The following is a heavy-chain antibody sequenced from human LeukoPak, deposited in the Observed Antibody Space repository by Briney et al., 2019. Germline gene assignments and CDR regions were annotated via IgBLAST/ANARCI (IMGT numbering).Heavy chain of an antibody. Sequence: ASVKVSCKASGYTLTGHYIHWVRQAPGQGLEWMGRIHPKSGGTDYAQNFQGRVTMTWDTSIGTAYMELSRLTSDDTAVYYRARDGGLVRLQNYMDVWGKGTTVTVPS. CDR1: GYTLTGHY. J-gene: IGHJ6*03. CDR2: IHPKSGGT. D-gene: IGHD3-16*01. V-gene: IGHV1-2*06. CDR3: ARDGGLVRLQNYMDV.